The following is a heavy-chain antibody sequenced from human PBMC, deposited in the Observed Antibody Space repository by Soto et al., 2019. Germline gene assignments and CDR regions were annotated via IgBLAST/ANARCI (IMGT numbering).Heavy chain of an antibody. CDR2: IYRSGST. J-gene: IGHJ4*02. D-gene: IGHD3-10*01. CDR3: AGDLGGSHDY. Sequence: EVQLVETGGGLIQPGESLRLSCTASGFNVSSNYMTWVRQAPGKGLEWVSYIYRSGSTYYADSVKGRFTIFRDSSKNTLHLQMNSLIAEDTAVYYCAGDLGGSHDYWGQGTLVTVSS. CDR1: GFNVSSNY. V-gene: IGHV3-53*02.